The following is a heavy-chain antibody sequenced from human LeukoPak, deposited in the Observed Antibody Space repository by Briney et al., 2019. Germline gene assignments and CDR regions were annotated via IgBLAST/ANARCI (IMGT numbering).Heavy chain of an antibody. CDR3: ARGLYCGCDCYRTLPYFDY. V-gene: IGHV4-34*01. CDR2: INHSGST. Sequence: SETLSLTCAVYGGSFSGYYWSWIRQPPGKGLEWIGEINHSGSTNYNPSLKSRVTISVDTSKNQFSLKLSSVTAADTAVYYCARGLYCGCDCYRTLPYFDYWGQGTLVTVSS. D-gene: IGHD2-21*02. J-gene: IGHJ4*02. CDR1: GGSFSGYY.